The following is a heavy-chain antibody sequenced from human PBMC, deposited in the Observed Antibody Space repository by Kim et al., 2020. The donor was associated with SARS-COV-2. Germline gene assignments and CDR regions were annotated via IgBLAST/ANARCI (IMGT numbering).Heavy chain of an antibody. CDR3: ARHQGSTNWAYYYGMDV. CDR2: IYYSGST. V-gene: IGHV4-39*01. Sequence: SETLSLTCTVSGGSISSSSYYWGWIRQPPGKGLEWIGSIYYSGSTYYNPSLKSRVTISVDTSKNQFSLKLSSVTAADTAVYYCARHQGSTNWAYYYGMDVWGQRTTVTVSS. J-gene: IGHJ6*02. D-gene: IGHD7-27*01. CDR1: GGSISSSSYY.